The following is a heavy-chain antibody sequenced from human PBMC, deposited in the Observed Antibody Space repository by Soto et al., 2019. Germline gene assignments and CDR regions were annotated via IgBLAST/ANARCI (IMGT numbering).Heavy chain of an antibody. D-gene: IGHD3-16*02. CDR1: GFTFSDYY. CDR3: AKSMVVSMITFGGVIVIPPHFEY. CDR2: ISSSSSYT. V-gene: IGHV3-11*03. Sequence: PGGSLRLSCAASGFTFSDYYMSWIRQAPGKGLEWASYISSSSSYTNYADSVKGRFTISRDNATNRLYLQMNSLRAEDTAVYYCAKSMVVSMITFGGVIVIPPHFEYWGQGTLVRVSS. J-gene: IGHJ4*02.